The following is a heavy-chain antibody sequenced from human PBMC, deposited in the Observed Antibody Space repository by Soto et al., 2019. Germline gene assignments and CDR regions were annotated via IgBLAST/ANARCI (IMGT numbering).Heavy chain of an antibody. J-gene: IGHJ4*02. V-gene: IGHV3-30*03. Sequence: QVQLVESGGGVVQPGRSLRLSCAASGFTFSDYGIHWVRQAPGKGLEWVALISYDGSDEYYTDSVKGRFTISRDNSKNTLSLQMNSLRAEDTAVYSCARAGGRFGELFSFDSWGQGTLVTVSS. D-gene: IGHD3-10*01. CDR3: ARAGGRFGELFSFDS. CDR1: GFTFSDYG. CDR2: ISYDGSDE.